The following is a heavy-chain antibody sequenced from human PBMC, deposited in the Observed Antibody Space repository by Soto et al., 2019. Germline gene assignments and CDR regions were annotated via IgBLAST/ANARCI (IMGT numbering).Heavy chain of an antibody. Sequence: EVQLVESGGGLVQPGGSLRLSCAASGFTFSSYNMNWVRQAPGKGLEWVSYISSSSTIIYYGDSVKGRFTISRDNAKNSLYLQMNSLGDEDPAVYYCARDSVRGGVDFDYWGQGTLVTVSS. CDR3: ARDSVRGGVDFDY. CDR1: GFTFSSYN. J-gene: IGHJ4*02. D-gene: IGHD2-15*01. CDR2: ISSSSTII. V-gene: IGHV3-48*02.